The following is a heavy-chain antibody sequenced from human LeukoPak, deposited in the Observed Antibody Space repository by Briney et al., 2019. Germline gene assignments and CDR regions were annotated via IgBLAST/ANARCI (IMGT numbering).Heavy chain of an antibody. CDR1: GYTFTSYG. V-gene: IGHV1-18*01. D-gene: IGHD1-1*01. Sequence: ASVKVSCKASGYTFTSYGISWVRQAPGQGLEWMGWASAHNDDTNYAETLQGRLTMTTDISTSTAYMELTSLRSDDTAVYYCARDWDSRNDYFDPWGQGTLVIVSS. J-gene: IGHJ4*02. CDR3: ARDWDSRNDYFDP. CDR2: ASAHNDDT.